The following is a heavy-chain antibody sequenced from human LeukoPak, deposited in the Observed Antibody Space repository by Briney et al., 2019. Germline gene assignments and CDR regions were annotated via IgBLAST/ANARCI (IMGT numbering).Heavy chain of an antibody. CDR3: AKDTRSPWFGESLYYYYGMDV. J-gene: IGHJ6*02. CDR2: ISGSGGST. CDR1: GFTFSSYA. Sequence: GGSLRLSCAASGFTFSSYAMSWVRQAPGKGLEWVSAISGSGGSTYCADSVKGRFTISRDNSKNTLYLQMNSLRAEDTAVYYCAKDTRSPWFGESLYYYYGMDVWGQGTTVTVSS. D-gene: IGHD3-10*01. V-gene: IGHV3-23*01.